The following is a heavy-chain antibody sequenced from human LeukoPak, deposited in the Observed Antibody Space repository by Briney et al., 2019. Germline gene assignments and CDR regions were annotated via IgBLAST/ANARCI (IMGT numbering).Heavy chain of an antibody. CDR2: IKSDGITI. CDR3: VGDQVDNVGWLT. CDR1: RFTFSNYM. V-gene: IGHV3-74*01. D-gene: IGHD5-12*01. J-gene: IGHJ5*02. Sequence: GGSLRLSCAASRFTFSNYMVHWVRQAPGKGLVWVSRIKSDGITITYADSVKGRFTISRDNSKNTLYLQMNSLRAEDTAVYYCVGDQVDNVGWLTWGQGTRVTVSS.